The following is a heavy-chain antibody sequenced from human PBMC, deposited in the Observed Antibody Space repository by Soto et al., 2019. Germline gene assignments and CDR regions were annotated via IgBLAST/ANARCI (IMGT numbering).Heavy chain of an antibody. CDR2: ISDDGSNK. D-gene: IGHD3-10*01. CDR3: ARGFSAGKGSPPDY. J-gene: IGHJ4*02. Sequence: GGSLRLSCAASGFTLSNYGMHWVRQAPGKGLEWVAFISDDGSNKCYADSVQGRFAISRDNYKNTLYLQMNSLRDGDTAVYYCARGFSAGKGSPPDYWGQGTLVTVSS. CDR1: GFTLSNYG. V-gene: IGHV3-30*03.